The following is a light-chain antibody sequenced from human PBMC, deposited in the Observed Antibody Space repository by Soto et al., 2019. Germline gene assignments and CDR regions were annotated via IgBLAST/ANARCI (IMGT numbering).Light chain of an antibody. V-gene: IGKV1-5*03. Sequence: DIQMTQSPSTLSASVGDRLTITCRASQSITTWLAWYQKKPGKAPKLLIYEASNLESGLPSRFTGSGSGTEFTLSISSLQSEDFATYYCQQYYTYPITFGQGTRLENK. CDR3: QQYYTYPIT. J-gene: IGKJ5*01. CDR1: QSITTW. CDR2: EAS.